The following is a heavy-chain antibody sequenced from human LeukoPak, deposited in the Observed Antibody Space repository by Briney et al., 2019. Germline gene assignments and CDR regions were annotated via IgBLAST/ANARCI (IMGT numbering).Heavy chain of an antibody. CDR1: GGSISNYY. CDR2: IYYSGST. V-gene: IGHV4-59*01. D-gene: IGHD6-6*01. J-gene: IGHJ4*02. CDR3: ARAGQFIAARPITFDY. Sequence: PSETLSLTCTVSGGSISNYYWSWIRQPPGKGLEWIGYIYYSGSTNHNPSIKSRVTISVDTSKNQFSLKLSSVTAADTAVYYCARAGQFIAARPITFDYWGQGTLVTVSS.